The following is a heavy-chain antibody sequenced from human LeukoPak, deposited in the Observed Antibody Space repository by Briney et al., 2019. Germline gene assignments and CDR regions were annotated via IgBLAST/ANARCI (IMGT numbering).Heavy chain of an antibody. J-gene: IGHJ4*02. V-gene: IGHV4-34*01. D-gene: IGHD6-6*01. CDR3: ARAPRSARFDY. Sequence: SETLSLTCAVYGGSFSGYYWSWIRQPPGKGLEWIGEINHSGSTNYNPSLKSRVTISVDTSKNQFSLKLSSVTAADTAVYYCARAPRSARFDYWGQGTLVTVS. CDR2: INHSGST. CDR1: GGSFSGYY.